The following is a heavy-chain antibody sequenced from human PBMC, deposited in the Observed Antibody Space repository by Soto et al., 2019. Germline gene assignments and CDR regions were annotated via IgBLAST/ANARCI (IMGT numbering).Heavy chain of an antibody. D-gene: IGHD2-2*01. CDR3: ARDIGYCSSTSCQNWFDP. J-gene: IGHJ5*02. V-gene: IGHV1-69*13. CDR1: GGTFSSYA. Sequence: GASVKVSFKASGGTFSSYAISWLRQAPGQGLEWMGGIIPIFGTANYAQKFQGRVTITADESTSTAYMELSSLRSEDTAVYYCARDIGYCSSTSCQNWFDPWGQGTLVTVSS. CDR2: IIPIFGTA.